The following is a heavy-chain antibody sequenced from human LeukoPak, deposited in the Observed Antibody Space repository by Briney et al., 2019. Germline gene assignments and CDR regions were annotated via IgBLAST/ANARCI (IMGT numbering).Heavy chain of an antibody. CDR2: IKQDGSEK. CDR3: ARGLHDFWSGYDAFDI. Sequence: GGSLRLSCAASGFTFSSYAMSWVRQAPGKGLEWVANIKQDGSEKYYVDSVKGRFTISRDNAKNSLYLQMNSLRAEDTAVYYCARGLHDFWSGYDAFDIWGQGTMVTVSS. CDR1: GFTFSSYA. D-gene: IGHD3-3*01. J-gene: IGHJ3*02. V-gene: IGHV3-7*01.